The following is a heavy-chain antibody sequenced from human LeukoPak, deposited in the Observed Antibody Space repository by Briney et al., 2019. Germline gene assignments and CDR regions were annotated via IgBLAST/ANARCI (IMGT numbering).Heavy chain of an antibody. V-gene: IGHV1-46*01. CDR2: INPSGGST. Sequence: GASVKVSCKASGYTFTSYYMHWVRQAPGQGLEWMGIINPSGGSTSYAQKFQGRVTMTRDTSTSTVYMELSSLRSEDTAVYYCARDSLQELLRPGFLDYWGQGTLVTVSS. CDR3: ARDSLQELLRPGFLDY. J-gene: IGHJ4*02. CDR1: GYTFTSYY. D-gene: IGHD1-26*01.